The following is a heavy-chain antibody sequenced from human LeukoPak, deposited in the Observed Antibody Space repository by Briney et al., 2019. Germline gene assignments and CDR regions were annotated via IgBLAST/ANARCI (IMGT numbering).Heavy chain of an antibody. CDR2: INSDGTSA. J-gene: IGHJ4*02. D-gene: IGHD3-16*01. CDR1: GFTYSSYW. V-gene: IGHV3-74*01. Sequence: GGSLRLSCVASGFTYSSYWMHWVRQAPGKGLVWVSRINSDGTSATYADSVRGRFTISRDNAKNTLYLQMNSLRGEDTAVYYCARDISDNVWGSYIDYWGQGTLVTVSS. CDR3: ARDISDNVWGSYIDY.